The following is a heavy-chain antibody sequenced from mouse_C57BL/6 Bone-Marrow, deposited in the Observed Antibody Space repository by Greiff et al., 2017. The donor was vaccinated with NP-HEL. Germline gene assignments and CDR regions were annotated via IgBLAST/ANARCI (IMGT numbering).Heavy chain of an antibody. D-gene: IGHD4-1*01. V-gene: IGHV1-26*01. Sequence: EVQLQQSGPELVKPGASVKISCKASGYTFTDYYMNWVKQRPGKSLEWIGDINPNNGGTSYNQKFKGKATLTVDKSSSTAYMELRSLTSEDSAVYYCARLGRCYFDYWGQGTTLTVSS. CDR1: GYTFTDYY. CDR3: ARLGRCYFDY. J-gene: IGHJ2*01. CDR2: INPNNGGT.